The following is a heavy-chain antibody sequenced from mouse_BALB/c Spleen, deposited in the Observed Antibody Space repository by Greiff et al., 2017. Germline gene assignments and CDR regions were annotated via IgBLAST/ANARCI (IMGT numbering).Heavy chain of an antibody. Sequence: QVQLKQSGAELVRPGVSVKISCKGSGYTFTDYAMHWVKQSHAKSLEWIGVISTYYGDASYNQNFKGKATMTVDKSSSTAYMELARLTSEDSAIYYCARGGNYGSSFRFAYWGQGTLVTVSA. J-gene: IGHJ3*01. CDR2: ISTYYGDA. CDR1: GYTFTDYA. V-gene: IGHV1S137*01. D-gene: IGHD1-1*01. CDR3: ARGGNYGSSFRFAY.